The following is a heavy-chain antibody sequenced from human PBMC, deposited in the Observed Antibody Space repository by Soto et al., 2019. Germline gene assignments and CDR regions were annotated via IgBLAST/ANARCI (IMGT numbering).Heavy chain of an antibody. D-gene: IGHD1-26*01. V-gene: IGHV1-46*02. CDR3: ARGDGRGSTGFYYYYGMDV. J-gene: IGHJ6*02. CDR2: ISPYDGST. CDR1: GFTFYNYF. Sequence: QVQLVPSGAEVKKPGASVKVSCKASGFTFYNYFFHWVRQAPRQGLEWMGIISPYDGSTNYEQSLQGRVTMTSDTSTSTVYMKLSSLRSEDTAVYYCARGDGRGSTGFYYYYGMDVWGHGTTVTVSS.